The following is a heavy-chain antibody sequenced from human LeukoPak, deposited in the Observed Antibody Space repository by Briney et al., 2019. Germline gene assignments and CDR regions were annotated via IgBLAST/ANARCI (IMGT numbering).Heavy chain of an antibody. V-gene: IGHV3-33*01. D-gene: IGHD2-15*01. J-gene: IGHJ3*01. CDR2: IWYDGSNK. CDR1: GFTFNTFD. Sequence: GGSLRLSCTASGFTFNTFDMHWVRQAPGKGLEWVAVIWYDGSNKYCADSVKGRFTISRDNSKNTQYLQMNSLRAEDTAVYYCARQSSATIVSAFAFWGQGTMVTVSS. CDR3: ARQSSATIVSAFAF.